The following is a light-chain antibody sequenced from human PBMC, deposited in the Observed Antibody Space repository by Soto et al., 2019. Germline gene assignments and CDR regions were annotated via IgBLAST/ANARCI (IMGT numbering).Light chain of an antibody. J-gene: IGLJ1*01. CDR1: SSDVGGYNY. CDR2: EVS. Sequence: QSALTQPPSASGSPGQSVTISCTGTSSDVGGYNYVSWYKQHPGKAPELIIYEVSKRPSGVPDRFTGSKSGNTASLTVSGLQAEDEADYYCNSYAAGNHFVVFGTGTKLTV. V-gene: IGLV2-8*01. CDR3: NSYAAGNHFVV.